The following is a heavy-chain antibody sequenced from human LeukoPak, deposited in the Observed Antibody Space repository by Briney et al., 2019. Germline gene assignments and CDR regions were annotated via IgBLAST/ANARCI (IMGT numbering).Heavy chain of an antibody. J-gene: IGHJ4*02. Sequence: GALVKVSCKASGYTFTSYYMHWVRQAPGQGLEWMGIINPSGGSKSYAQKFQGRVTMTRDISTSTVYMELSSLRSGDTAVYYCARDRGAIYGSGSYYFDYWGQGTQVTVSS. D-gene: IGHD3-10*01. CDR1: GYTFTSYY. CDR2: INPSGGSK. V-gene: IGHV1-46*01. CDR3: ARDRGAIYGSGSYYFDY.